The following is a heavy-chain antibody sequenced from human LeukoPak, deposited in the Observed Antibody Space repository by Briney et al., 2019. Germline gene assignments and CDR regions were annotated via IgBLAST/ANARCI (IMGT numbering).Heavy chain of an antibody. CDR2: IYYSGST. CDR1: GGSISSYY. D-gene: IGHD3/OR15-3a*01. J-gene: IGHJ6*02. CDR3: AMDSNYYFGMDV. V-gene: IGHV4-59*01. Sequence: SETLSLTCTVSGGSISSYYWSWVRQPPRQELEWIGYIYYSGSTNYNPSLKSRVTISVNTSKNQVSLKLSPVTAADTAAYYCAMDSNYYFGMDVWGQGTTVIVSS.